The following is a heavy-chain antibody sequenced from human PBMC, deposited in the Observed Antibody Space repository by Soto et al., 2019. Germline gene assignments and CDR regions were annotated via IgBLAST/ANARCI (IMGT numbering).Heavy chain of an antibody. D-gene: IGHD3-22*01. V-gene: IGHV3-23*01. Sequence: PGGSLRLSCAASGFTFSTYAMSWVRQAPGKGLEWVSGISGSGGITNYADSVKGRFTISRDNSKNTLSLQMNSLRAEDTAVYYCAKGLKYYDKTDYSYFDLWGLGALVTVSS. CDR2: ISGSGGIT. CDR3: AKGLKYYDKTDYSYFDL. CDR1: GFTFSTYA. J-gene: IGHJ4*02.